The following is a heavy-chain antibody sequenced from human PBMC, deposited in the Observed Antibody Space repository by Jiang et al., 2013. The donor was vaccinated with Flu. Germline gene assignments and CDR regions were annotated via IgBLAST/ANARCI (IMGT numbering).Heavy chain of an antibody. J-gene: IGHJ4*02. D-gene: IGHD7-27*01. CDR2: IKSKTDGGTT. CDR1: GFTFSNAW. Sequence: VESGGGLVKPGGSLRLSCAASGFTFSNAWMSWVRQAPGKGLEWVGRIKSKTDGGTTDYAAPVKGRFTISRDDSKNTLYLQMNSLKTEDTAVYYCTTDPQLGIEGRSGFDYWGQGTLVTVSS. CDR3: TTDPQLGIEGRSGFDY. V-gene: IGHV3-15*01.